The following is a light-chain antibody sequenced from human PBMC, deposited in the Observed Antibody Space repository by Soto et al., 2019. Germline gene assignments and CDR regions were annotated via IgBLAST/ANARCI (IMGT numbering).Light chain of an antibody. J-gene: IGLJ2*01. CDR2: EVS. Sequence: QSALTQPPSASGSPGQSVTIYCTGTSSDVGGYNYVSWYQQHPGKAPKLMIYEVSKRPSGVPDRFSGSKSGNTASLTVSGLQAEDEADYYCSSYAGSNVVFGAGTKLTVL. CDR3: SSYAGSNVV. V-gene: IGLV2-8*01. CDR1: SSDVGGYNY.